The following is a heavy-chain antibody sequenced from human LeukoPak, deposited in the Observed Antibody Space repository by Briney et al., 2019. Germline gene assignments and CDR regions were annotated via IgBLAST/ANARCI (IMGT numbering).Heavy chain of an antibody. V-gene: IGHV1-18*01. CDR2: TSAYTGNT. CDR3: VRGRRAATILGGLDY. J-gene: IGHJ4*02. D-gene: IGHD5-12*01. Sequence: ASVKVSCKASGYTFINYGISWVRQAPGQGLEWMGWTSAYTGNTNYAQKFQGRVTMTTDTSASTAYMELRSLRSDDTAVFYCVRGRRAATILGGLDYWGQGTLVIVSS. CDR1: GYTFINYG.